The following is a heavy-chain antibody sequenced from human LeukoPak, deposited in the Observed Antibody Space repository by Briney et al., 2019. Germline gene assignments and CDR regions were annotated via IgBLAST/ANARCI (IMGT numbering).Heavy chain of an antibody. CDR3: ARVGATNNWFDP. CDR1: GGSISSYY. J-gene: IGHJ5*02. CDR2: IYYSGST. V-gene: IGHV4-59*01. Sequence: SETLSLTCTVSGGSISSYYWSWIRQPPGKGLEWIGYIYYSGSTNYNPSLKSRVTTSVDTSKNQFSLKLSSVTAADTAVYYCARVGATNNWFDPWGQGTLVTVSS. D-gene: IGHD1-26*01.